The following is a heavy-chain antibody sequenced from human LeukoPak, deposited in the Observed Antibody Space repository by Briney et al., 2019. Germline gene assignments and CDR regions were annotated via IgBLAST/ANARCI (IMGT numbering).Heavy chain of an antibody. CDR1: GGSVSSGSYY. V-gene: IGHV4-61*01. Sequence: SETLSLTCTVSGGSVSSGSYYWSWIRQPPGEGLEWIGYIYYSGSTDYNPSLKSRVTISVDTSKNQFSLKLNSVTAADTAVYYCARDSWFGELGLWGQGTLVTVSS. CDR2: IYYSGST. D-gene: IGHD3-10*01. J-gene: IGHJ4*02. CDR3: ARDSWFGELGL.